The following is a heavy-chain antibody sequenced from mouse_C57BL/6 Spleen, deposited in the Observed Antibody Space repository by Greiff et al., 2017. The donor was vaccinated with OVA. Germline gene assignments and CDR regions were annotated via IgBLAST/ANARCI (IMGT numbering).Heavy chain of an antibody. V-gene: IGHV1-69*01. D-gene: IGHD2-5*01. CDR1: GYTFTSYW. Sequence: QVQLQQPGAELVMPGASVKLSCKASGYTFTSYWMHWVKQRPGQGLEWIGEIDPSDSYTNYNQKFKGKSTLTVDKSSSTAYMQLSSLTSEDSAVYYCARRENDSNAYGYWGQGTSVTVSS. CDR2: IDPSDSYT. J-gene: IGHJ4*01. CDR3: ARRENDSNAYGY.